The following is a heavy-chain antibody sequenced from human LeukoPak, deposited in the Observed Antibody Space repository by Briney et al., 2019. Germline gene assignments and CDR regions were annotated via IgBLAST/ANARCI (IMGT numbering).Heavy chain of an antibody. CDR1: GLTVTNAW. CDR3: TTGIRGD. V-gene: IGHV3-15*07. D-gene: IGHD3-10*01. Sequence: GGSLRLSCSASGLTVTNAWMNWVRQAPGEGLDWVGRIASKTDGGATDYAAPVKGRFTISRDDSKNTLNLQMNSLKTEDTAVYYCTTGIRGDWGQGTLVAVSS. CDR2: IASKTDGGAT. J-gene: IGHJ4*02.